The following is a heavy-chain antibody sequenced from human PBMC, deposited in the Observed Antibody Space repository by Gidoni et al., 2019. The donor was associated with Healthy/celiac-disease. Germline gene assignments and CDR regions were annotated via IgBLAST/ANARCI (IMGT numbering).Heavy chain of an antibody. V-gene: IGHV4-31*03. CDR1: VGPTSGVGSY. Sequence: QLHLQESGPGLVKPPQPLSPTSPFPVGPTSGVGSYWSWIRQHPGKGLEWLGYIYYSGSTYYNPSLKSRVTISVDTSKNQFSLKLSSVTAADTAVYYCARSGGDYYYDSSGYLFDPWGQGTLVTVSS. J-gene: IGHJ5*02. CDR2: IYYSGST. CDR3: ARSGGDYYYDSSGYLFDP. D-gene: IGHD3-22*01.